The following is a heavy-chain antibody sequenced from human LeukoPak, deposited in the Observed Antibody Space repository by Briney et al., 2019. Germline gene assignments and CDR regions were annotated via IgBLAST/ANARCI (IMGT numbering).Heavy chain of an antibody. J-gene: IGHJ3*02. D-gene: IGHD1-26*01. CDR2: VYYSGST. CDR3: AREDRGSYALDI. V-gene: IGHV4-59*12. CDR1: GGSISSYY. Sequence: SETLSLTCTVSGGSISSYYWSWIRQPPGKGLEWIGYVYYSGSTNYNPSLKSRVIISVDTSKKQFSLKLSSVTAADTAVYYCAREDRGSYALDIWGQGTMVTVSS.